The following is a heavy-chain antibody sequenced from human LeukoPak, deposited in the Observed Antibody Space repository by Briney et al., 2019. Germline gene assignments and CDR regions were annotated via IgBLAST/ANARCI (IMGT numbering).Heavy chain of an antibody. CDR2: INHSGST. V-gene: IGHV4-34*01. CDR3: ASYTYYDILTGNY. D-gene: IGHD3-9*01. Sequence: SETLSLTCAVYGGSFSGYYWSWIRQPPGKGLEWIGEINHSGSTNYNPSLKSRVTISVDTSKNQFSLKLSSVTAADTAVYYCASYTYYDILTGNYWGQGTLVTVSS. CDR1: GGSFSGYY. J-gene: IGHJ4*02.